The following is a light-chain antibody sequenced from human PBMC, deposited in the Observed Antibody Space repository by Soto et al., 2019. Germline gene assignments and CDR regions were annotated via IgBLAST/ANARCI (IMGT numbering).Light chain of an antibody. V-gene: IGLV1-47*01. CDR2: RNN. CDR1: SSNIGSNY. Sequence: QSVLTQPPSASGTPGQRVTISCSGSSSNIGSNYVYWYQQLPGTAPKLLIYRNNQRPSGVPVRFSGSKSGTSASLAISGLRSEDEADYYCAAWDDSLSALVFGGGTKLTVL. CDR3: AAWDDSLSALV. J-gene: IGLJ3*02.